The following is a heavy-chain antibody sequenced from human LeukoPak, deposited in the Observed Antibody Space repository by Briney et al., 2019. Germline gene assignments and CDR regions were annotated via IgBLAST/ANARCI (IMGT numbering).Heavy chain of an antibody. Sequence: GGSLRLSCAASGFTVSSNYMSWVRQAPGKRLEWVSVIYSGGSTYYADSVKGRFTISRDNSKNTLYLQMNSLRAEDTAVYYCARQDTAMDMYYFDYWGQGTLVTVSS. J-gene: IGHJ4*02. V-gene: IGHV3-53*01. CDR2: IYSGGST. D-gene: IGHD5-18*01. CDR3: ARQDTAMDMYYFDY. CDR1: GFTVSSNY.